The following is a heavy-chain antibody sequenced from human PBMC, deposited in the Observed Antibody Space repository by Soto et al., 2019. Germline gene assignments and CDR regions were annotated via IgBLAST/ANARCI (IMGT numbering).Heavy chain of an antibody. CDR2: IYSTGNT. J-gene: IGHJ4*02. Sequence: EVKLVESGGGLVQPGGSLRLSCAASGVTVSNNYMTWVRQAPGKGLELVSSIYSTGNTFYADPVKGRFTISRDNSKNTLYLQMNSLRVEDTAVYYCARNVPVTTLGYWGQGTRVTVSS. D-gene: IGHD4-17*01. CDR1: GVTVSNNY. CDR3: ARNVPVTTLGY. V-gene: IGHV3-66*01.